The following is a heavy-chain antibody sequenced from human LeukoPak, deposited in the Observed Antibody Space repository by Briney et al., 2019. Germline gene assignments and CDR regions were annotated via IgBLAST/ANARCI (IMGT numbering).Heavy chain of an antibody. V-gene: IGHV3-23*01. CDR2: IRGGDDGP. CDR1: GFTFSSYS. J-gene: IGHJ4*02. Sequence: GGSLRLSCVASGFTFSSYSMSWVRQGPGKQLEWVATIRGGDDGPYYADSVQGRFTISRDNSKNTLYLQMDSVRAEDTALYYCAKLKFPPADYYDYWGQGTLVTVSS. CDR3: AKLKFPPADYYDY.